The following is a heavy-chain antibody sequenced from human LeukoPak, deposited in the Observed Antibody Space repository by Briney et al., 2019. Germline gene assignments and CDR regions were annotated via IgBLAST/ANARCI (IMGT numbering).Heavy chain of an antibody. CDR2: ISWNSGSI. V-gene: IGHV3-9*01. CDR3: AIPTVTTTLTGY. Sequence: HPGGSLRLSCAASGFTFDDYAMHWVRHAPGKGLEWVSGISWNSGSIGYADSVKGRFTISRDNAKNSLYLQMNSLRAEDTALYYCAIPTVTTTLTGYWGQGTLVTVSS. CDR1: GFTFDDYA. J-gene: IGHJ4*02. D-gene: IGHD4-17*01.